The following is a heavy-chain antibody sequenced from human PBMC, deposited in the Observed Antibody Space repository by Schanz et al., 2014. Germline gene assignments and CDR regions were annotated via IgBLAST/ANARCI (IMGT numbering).Heavy chain of an antibody. CDR1: GFNFSNYD. J-gene: IGHJ4*02. CDR3: ARPFLGYYGDLAY. CDR2: IYYNGTNK. V-gene: IGHV3-33*08. D-gene: IGHD4-17*01. Sequence: QVQLVESGGGVVQPGRSLRLSCAASGFNFSNYDIHWVRQAPGKGLEWVALIYYNGTNKYYADSVKGRFTISRDNSQNTLYLQMNSLSAEDTAVYFCARPFLGYYGDLAYWGQGTLLTVSS.